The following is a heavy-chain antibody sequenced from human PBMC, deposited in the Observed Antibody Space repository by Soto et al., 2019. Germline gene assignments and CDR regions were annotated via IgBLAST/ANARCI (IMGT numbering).Heavy chain of an antibody. V-gene: IGHV1-46*01. D-gene: IGHD3-22*01. J-gene: IGHJ6*01. CDR1: GYTFTSYY. CDR3: AILNYYDRSGHYGMEV. CDR2: INPSGGST. Sequence: ASVKVSCKASGYTFTSYYMHWVRQAPGQGLEWMGIINPSGGSTSYAQKFQGRVTMTRDTSTSTVYMELSSLRSEDTAVYYCAILNYYDRSGHYGMEVWGQGTTVNVSS.